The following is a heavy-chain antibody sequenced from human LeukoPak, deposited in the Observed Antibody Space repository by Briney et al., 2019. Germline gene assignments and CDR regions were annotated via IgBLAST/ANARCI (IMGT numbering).Heavy chain of an antibody. J-gene: IGHJ4*02. CDR2: ISSSSSYI. CDR3: ARPEGYSGYVRRGAGYFDY. CDR1: GFTFSSYS. Sequence: GGSLRLSCVASGFTFSSYSMNWVRQAPGKGLEWVSSISSSSSYIYYADSVKGRFTISRDNAKNSLYLQMNSLRAEDTAVYYCARPEGYSGYVRRGAGYFDYWGQGTLVTVSS. V-gene: IGHV3-21*01. D-gene: IGHD5-12*01.